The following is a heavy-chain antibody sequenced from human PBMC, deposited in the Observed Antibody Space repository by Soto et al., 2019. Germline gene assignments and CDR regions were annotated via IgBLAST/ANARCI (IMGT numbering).Heavy chain of an antibody. V-gene: IGHV2-5*02. CDR2: IYWADDK. J-gene: IGHJ4*02. D-gene: IGHD2-2*01. CDR3: AHGYVQLLATFHYCDS. Sequence: GSGPTLVNPTQTLTLTCTFSGFSITGNGEGVGWIRQPPGKALEWLALIYWADDKRYSPSLRNRLTITLDNSKDQVILTMTDMGPADTATYYCAHGYVQLLATFHYCDSWGQGTQVTVSS. CDR1: GFSITGNGEG.